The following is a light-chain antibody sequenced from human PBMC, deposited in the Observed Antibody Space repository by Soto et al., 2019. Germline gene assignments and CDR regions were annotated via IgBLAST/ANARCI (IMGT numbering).Light chain of an antibody. CDR2: GPS. CDR1: QSVSIYY. CDR3: QQFGSSGRT. Sequence: EIVLTQSPGTLSLSPGDIAILSCRASQSVSIYYLAWYQQKPGQAPSLLMYGPSNRATGIPDRFRGGGSGTDFTLTISRLEPEDFAVYYCQQFGSSGRTFGQGTKVEI. J-gene: IGKJ1*01. V-gene: IGKV3-20*01.